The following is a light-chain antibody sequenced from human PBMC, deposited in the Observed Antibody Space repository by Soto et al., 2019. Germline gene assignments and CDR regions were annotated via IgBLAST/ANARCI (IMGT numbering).Light chain of an antibody. CDR2: GAS. Sequence: EIVLTESPGTLSLSPEERATLSCRASQSVGSSYLAWYQQRPGQAPRLLIYGASSRATGIPDRFGGSGSGTDFTLTISRLETEDFAVYYCQQYDSSPLTFGGGTKVDIK. J-gene: IGKJ4*01. CDR1: QSVGSSY. V-gene: IGKV3-20*01. CDR3: QQYDSSPLT.